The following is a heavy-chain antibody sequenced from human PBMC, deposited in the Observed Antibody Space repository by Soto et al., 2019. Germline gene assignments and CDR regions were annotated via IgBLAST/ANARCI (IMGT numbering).Heavy chain of an antibody. CDR3: ARDGEFRYSYGTYYFDY. CDR2: VKSKNDGGTT. D-gene: IGHD5-18*01. Sequence: GGSLRLSCAASGFTFSNAWINWVRQTPGRGLEWVGRVKSKNDGGTTDFAAPVKGRFAISRDDSKNTLYLQMNSLRAEDTAVYYCARDGEFRYSYGTYYFDYWGQGTLVTVSS. J-gene: IGHJ4*02. CDR1: GFTFSNAW. V-gene: IGHV3-15*07.